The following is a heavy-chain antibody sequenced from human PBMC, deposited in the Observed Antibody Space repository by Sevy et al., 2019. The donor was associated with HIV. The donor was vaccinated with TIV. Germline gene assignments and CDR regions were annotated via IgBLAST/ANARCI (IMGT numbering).Heavy chain of an antibody. CDR1: GYTFTSYG. V-gene: IGHV1-18*01. D-gene: IGHD3-10*01. Sequence: ASVKVSCKASGYTFTSYGISCVRQAPGQGLEWMGWISAYNGNTNYAQKLQGRVTMTTDTSTSTAYMELRSLRSDDTAVYYCARDALLLWFGELLRFDYWGQGTLVTVSS. CDR3: ARDALLLWFGELLRFDY. CDR2: ISAYNGNT. J-gene: IGHJ4*02.